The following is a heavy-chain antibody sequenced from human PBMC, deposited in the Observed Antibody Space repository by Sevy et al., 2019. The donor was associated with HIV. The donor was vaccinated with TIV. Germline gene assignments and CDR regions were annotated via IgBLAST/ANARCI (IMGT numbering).Heavy chain of an antibody. Sequence: GESLKISCAASRFTFSRYAMNWVRQAPGKGLEWVSGISGSGGSGDKTNYADSVKGRFTISRDDSKNSLYLQLNSLRAEDTAIYYCARKYDSSGYFDYWGQGTLVTVSS. CDR2: ISGSGGSGDKT. CDR1: RFTFSRYA. D-gene: IGHD3-22*01. J-gene: IGHJ4*02. V-gene: IGHV3-23*01. CDR3: ARKYDSSGYFDY.